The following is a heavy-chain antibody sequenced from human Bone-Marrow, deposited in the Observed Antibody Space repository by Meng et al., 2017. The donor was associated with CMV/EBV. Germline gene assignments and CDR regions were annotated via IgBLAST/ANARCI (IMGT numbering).Heavy chain of an antibody. CDR1: YY. CDR3: ARGGTYYDFWSGYRSFVPNWFDP. Sequence: YYWSWIRQPPGKGLEWIGEINHSGSTNYNLSLKSRVTISVDTSKNQFSLKLSSVTAADTAVYYCARGGTYYDFWSGYRSFVPNWFDPWGQGTLVTVSS. J-gene: IGHJ5*02. D-gene: IGHD3-3*01. CDR2: INHSGST. V-gene: IGHV4-34*01.